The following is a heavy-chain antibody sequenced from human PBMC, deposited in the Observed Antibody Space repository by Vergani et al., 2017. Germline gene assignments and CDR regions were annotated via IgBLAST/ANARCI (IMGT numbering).Heavy chain of an antibody. CDR2: INAGNGNT. CDR3: ASQYSSGWNXIGY. J-gene: IGHJ4*02. Sequence: QVQLVQSGAEVKKPGASVKVSCKASGYTFTNYAMHWVRQAPGQRLEWMGWINAGNGNTKYSQKFQGRVTITRDTSASTAYMELSSLRSEDTAVYYCASQYSSGWNXIGYWGQGTLVTVSS. D-gene: IGHD6-19*01. V-gene: IGHV1-3*01. CDR1: GYTFTNYA.